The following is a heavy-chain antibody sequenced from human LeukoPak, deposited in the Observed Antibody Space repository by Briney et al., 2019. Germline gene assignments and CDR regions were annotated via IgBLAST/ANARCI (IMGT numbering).Heavy chain of an antibody. CDR1: GGSISSSNW. CDR2: IYHSGST. D-gene: IGHD6-19*01. CDR3: ARGNSSGRASYYFDY. V-gene: IGHV4-4*02. Sequence: PSGTLSLTCAVSGGSISSSNWWSWVRQPPGKGLEWIGEIYHSGSTNYNPSLKSRVTISVDKSKNQFSLKLSSVTAADTAVYYCARGNSSGRASYYFDYWGQGTLVTVSS. J-gene: IGHJ4*02.